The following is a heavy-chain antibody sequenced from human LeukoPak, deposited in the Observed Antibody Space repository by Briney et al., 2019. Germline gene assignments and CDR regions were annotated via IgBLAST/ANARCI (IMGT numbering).Heavy chain of an antibody. CDR2: VYPRDSDT. J-gene: IGHJ4*02. CDR3: TRPDSTGFYTD. V-gene: IGHV5-51*01. Sequence: GESLKISCKGSGYSFTNYWIAWVRQMPGKGLEWMAIVYPRDSDTRYSPSFQGQVTVSADKSISTAYLQCSSLKASDTAMYYCTRPDSTGFYTDWGQGTLVTVSS. D-gene: IGHD3-22*01. CDR1: GYSFTNYW.